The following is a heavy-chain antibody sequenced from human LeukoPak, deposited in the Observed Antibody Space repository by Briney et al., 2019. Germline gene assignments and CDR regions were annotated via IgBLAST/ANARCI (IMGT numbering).Heavy chain of an antibody. CDR2: ISYDGSNK. CDR3: AKDGAFWHPEWHQPYYYYYGMDV. J-gene: IGHJ6*02. V-gene: IGHV3-30*18. CDR1: GFTLSSYG. D-gene: IGHD3-3*01. Sequence: PGGSLRLSCAASGFTLSSYGMHWVRQAPGKGLEWVAVISYDGSNKYYADSVKGRFTISRDNSKNTLYLQMNSLRAEDTAVYYCAKDGAFWHPEWHQPYYYYYGMDVWGQGTTVTVSS.